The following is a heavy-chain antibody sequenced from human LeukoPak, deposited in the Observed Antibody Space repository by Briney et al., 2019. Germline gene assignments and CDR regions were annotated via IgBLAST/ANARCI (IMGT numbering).Heavy chain of an antibody. CDR1: GYTFTSYA. V-gene: IGHV1-3*01. J-gene: IGHJ6*02. CDR3: ARVQLPWFGELFYYYYGMDV. CDR2: INAGNGNT. D-gene: IGHD3-10*01. Sequence: GASVKVSCKASGYTFTSYAMHWVRQAPGQRLEWMGWINAGNGNTKYSQKFQGRVTITRDTSASTAYMELSSLRSEDTAVYYCARVQLPWFGELFYYYYGMDVWGQGTTVTVSS.